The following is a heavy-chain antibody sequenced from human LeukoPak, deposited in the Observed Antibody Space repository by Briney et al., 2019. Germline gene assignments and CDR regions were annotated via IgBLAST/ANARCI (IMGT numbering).Heavy chain of an antibody. CDR2: IRFDGSNE. CDR3: ARVGSGSSYYYYYMDV. CDR1: GFTFSTYA. J-gene: IGHJ6*03. V-gene: IGHV3-30*02. D-gene: IGHD1-26*01. Sequence: GGSLRLSCAASGFTFSTYAMHWVRQAPGKGLEWVAFIRFDGSNEYYADSVKGRFTLSRDNAKNSLYLQMNSLRAEDTAVYYCARVGSGSSYYYYYMDVWGKGTTVTVSS.